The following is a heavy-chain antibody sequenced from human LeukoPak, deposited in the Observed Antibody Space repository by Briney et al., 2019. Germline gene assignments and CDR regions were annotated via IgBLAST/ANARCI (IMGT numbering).Heavy chain of an antibody. CDR3: ARRYNWNYRYFDY. Sequence: GGSLRLSCAASGFTFSSYAMHWVRQAPGKGLEWVAVISYDGSNKYYADSVKGRFTISRDNSENTLYLQMNSLRAEDTAVFYCARRYNWNYRYFDYWGQGTLVTVSS. CDR1: GFTFSSYA. D-gene: IGHD1-7*01. V-gene: IGHV3-30*01. J-gene: IGHJ4*02. CDR2: ISYDGSNK.